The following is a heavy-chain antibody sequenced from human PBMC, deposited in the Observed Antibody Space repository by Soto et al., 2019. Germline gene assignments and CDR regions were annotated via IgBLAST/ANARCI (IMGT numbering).Heavy chain of an antibody. CDR1: GGSISSSSYY. CDR2: IYYSGST. D-gene: IGHD1-7*01. Sequence: SETLSLTCTVSGGSISSSSYYWGWIRQPPGKGLEWIGSIYYSGSTYYNPSLKSRVTIPVDTSKNQFSLKLSSVTAADTAVYYCARQSKITGTTPFDYWGQGTLVTVSS. V-gene: IGHV4-39*01. CDR3: ARQSKITGTTPFDY. J-gene: IGHJ4*02.